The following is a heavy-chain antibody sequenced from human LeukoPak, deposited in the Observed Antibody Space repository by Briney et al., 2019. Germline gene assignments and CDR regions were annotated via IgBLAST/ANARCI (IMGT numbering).Heavy chain of an antibody. D-gene: IGHD2-2*01. Sequence: GGSLRLSCAASGFTFSSYAMSWVRQAPGKGLEWVSAISGSGGSTYYADSVKGRFTISRDNSKNTLYLQMNSLRAEDTAVYYCAKEGIVVVPAAHPVGYYYYMDVWGQGTMVTVSS. CDR3: AKEGIVVVPAAHPVGYYYYMDV. CDR2: ISGSGGST. J-gene: IGHJ6*03. CDR1: GFTFSSYA. V-gene: IGHV3-23*01.